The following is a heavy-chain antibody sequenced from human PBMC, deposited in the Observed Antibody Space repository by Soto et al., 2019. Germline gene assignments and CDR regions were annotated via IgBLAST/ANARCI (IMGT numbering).Heavy chain of an antibody. CDR2: INPNSGGT. Sequence: ASVKVSCKASGYTFTGYYMHWVRQAPGQGLEWMGWINPNSGGTNYAKTLQGWVTMTRDTSISTAYMELSRLRSDDTAVYYCARSYGSSTSCHRYFDCWGQGTLVTVSS. CDR1: GYTFTGYY. D-gene: IGHD2-2*01. J-gene: IGHJ4*02. V-gene: IGHV1-2*04. CDR3: ARSYGSSTSCHRYFDC.